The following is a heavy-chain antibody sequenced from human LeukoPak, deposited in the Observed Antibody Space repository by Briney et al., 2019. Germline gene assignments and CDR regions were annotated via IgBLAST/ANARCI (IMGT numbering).Heavy chain of an antibody. CDR3: ARDPLEEYFDY. D-gene: IGHD2/OR15-2a*01. CDR1: GGSISSFY. V-gene: IGHV4-59*12. CDR2: IYYSGST. Sequence: SETLSLTCTVSGGSISSFYWSWIRQPPGKGLEWIGSIYYSGSTYYNPSLKSRVTISVDTSKNQFSLKLSSVTAADTAVYYCARDPLEEYFDYWGQGTLITVSS. J-gene: IGHJ4*02.